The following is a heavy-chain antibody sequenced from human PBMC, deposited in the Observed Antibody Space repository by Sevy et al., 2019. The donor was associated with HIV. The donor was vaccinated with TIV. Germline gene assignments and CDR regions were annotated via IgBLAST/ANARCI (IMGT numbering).Heavy chain of an antibody. CDR3: ARGGGCSSTSCYLVYYYYYGMDV. D-gene: IGHD2-2*01. V-gene: IGHV3-30-3*01. J-gene: IGHJ6*02. CDR2: ISYDGSNK. Sequence: GGSLRLSCAASGFTFSSYAMHWVRQAPGKGLEWVAVISYDGSNKYYADSVKGRFTISRYNSRNQLYLQMNSLRAEDTAVYYCARGGGCSSTSCYLVYYYYYGMDVWGQGTTVTVSS. CDR1: GFTFSSYA.